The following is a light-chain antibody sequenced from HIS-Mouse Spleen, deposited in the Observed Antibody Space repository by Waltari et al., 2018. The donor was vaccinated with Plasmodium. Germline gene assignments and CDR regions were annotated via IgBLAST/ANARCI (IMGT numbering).Light chain of an antibody. CDR2: EDS. CDR3: YSTDSSGNHRV. CDR1: ALPKKI. J-gene: IGLJ3*02. Sequence: SYELTQPPSVSVSPGQTARITCSGDALPKKICLLVPAEVRPGPLLVIYEDSKRPSGIPERFSGSSSGTMATLTISGAQVEDEADYYCYSTDSSGNHRVFGGGTKLTVL. V-gene: IGLV3-10*01.